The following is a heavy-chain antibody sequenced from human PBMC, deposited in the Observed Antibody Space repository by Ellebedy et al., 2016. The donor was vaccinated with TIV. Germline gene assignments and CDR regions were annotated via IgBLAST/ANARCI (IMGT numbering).Heavy chain of an antibody. CDR1: GFTFSDYY. V-gene: IGHV3-11*01. D-gene: IGHD2-15*01. Sequence: GGSLRLXXAASGFTFSDYYMSWIRQAPGKGLEWVSYISSSGSTIYYADSVKGRFTISRDNAKSSLYLQMNSLRAEDTAVYYCARGLGAATPPTWFDPWGQGTLVTVSS. CDR3: ARGLGAATPPTWFDP. CDR2: ISSSGSTI. J-gene: IGHJ5*02.